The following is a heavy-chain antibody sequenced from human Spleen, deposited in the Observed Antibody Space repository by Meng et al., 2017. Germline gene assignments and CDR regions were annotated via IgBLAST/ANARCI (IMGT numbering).Heavy chain of an antibody. Sequence: QGTLVLARGEVKQAGSSVMDSCKASGGTFSSYAISWVRQAPSQGLEWIGRSNPNSGATNYAQKFQGRVTMSRDTSISTVYMELSSLRSEDTAVYYCARNIAVAPERDWFDPWGQGTLVTVSS. J-gene: IGHJ5*02. V-gene: IGHV1-2*06. CDR2: SNPNSGAT. D-gene: IGHD6-19*01. CDR1: GGTFSSYA. CDR3: ARNIAVAPERDWFDP.